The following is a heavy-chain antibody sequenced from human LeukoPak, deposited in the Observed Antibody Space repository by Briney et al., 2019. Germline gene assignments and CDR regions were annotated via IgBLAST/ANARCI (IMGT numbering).Heavy chain of an antibody. CDR3: ARFDYDILTGHPYYFDY. Sequence: SETLSLTCTVSGGSISSYYWSWIRQPPGKGLEWIGYIYYSGSTNYNPSLKSRVTISVDTSKNQFSLKLSSVTAADTAVYYCARFDYDILTGHPYYFDYWGQGTLVTVSS. D-gene: IGHD3-9*01. V-gene: IGHV4-59*01. CDR1: GGSISSYY. CDR2: IYYSGST. J-gene: IGHJ4*02.